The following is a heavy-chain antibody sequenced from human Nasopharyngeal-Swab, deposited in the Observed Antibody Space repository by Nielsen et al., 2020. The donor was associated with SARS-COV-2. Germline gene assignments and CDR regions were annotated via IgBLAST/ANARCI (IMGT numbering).Heavy chain of an antibody. D-gene: IGHD3-3*02. CDR1: GFTFSSYW. J-gene: IGHJ4*02. CDR2: ISYDGSNK. V-gene: IGHV3-30*03. Sequence: GGSLRLSCAASGFTFSSYWMSWVRQAPGKGLEWVAVISYDGSNKYYADSVKGRFTISRDNSKNTLYLQMNSLRAEDTAVYYCARDRGAQLADWGQGTLVTVSS. CDR3: ARDRGAQLAD.